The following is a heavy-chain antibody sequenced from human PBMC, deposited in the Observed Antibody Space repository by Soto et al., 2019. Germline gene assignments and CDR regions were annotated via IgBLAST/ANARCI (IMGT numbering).Heavy chain of an antibody. CDR3: ARNGRDILTGYGLFDY. Sequence: PSETLSLTCTVSGGSISSSSYYWGWIRQPPGKGLEWIGSIYYSGSTYYNPSLKSRVTISVDTSKNQFSLKLSSVTAADTAVYYCARNGRDILTGYGLFDYWGQGTLVTVSS. J-gene: IGHJ4*02. D-gene: IGHD3-9*01. CDR2: IYYSGST. CDR1: GGSISSSSYY. V-gene: IGHV4-39*01.